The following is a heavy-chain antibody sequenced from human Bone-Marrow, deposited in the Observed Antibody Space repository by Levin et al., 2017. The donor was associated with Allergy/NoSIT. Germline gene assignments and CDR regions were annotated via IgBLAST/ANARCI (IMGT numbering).Heavy chain of an antibody. CDR2: IYPGDSHT. V-gene: IGHV5-51*01. CDR3: ARRRGLYDGRIDY. CDR1: DHSFTNYW. J-gene: IGHJ4*02. Sequence: PGGSLRLSCKGSDHSFTNYWIGWVRQMPGKGLEWVATIYPGDSHTTYSPSFEGQVTISVDRSITTAYLQWSNLKASDTAMYYCARRRGLYDGRIDYWGQGTLVIVSS. D-gene: IGHD3-3*01.